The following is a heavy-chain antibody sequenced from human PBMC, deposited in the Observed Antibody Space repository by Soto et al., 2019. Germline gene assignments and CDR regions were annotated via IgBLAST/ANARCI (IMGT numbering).Heavy chain of an antibody. CDR1: GASISGFY. V-gene: IGHV4-4*07. Sequence: QVQLQESGPGLVKPSETLSLTCTVSGASISGFYWSWIRKSAGKGLEWIGRIYATGTTDYNPSLKSRVMMSVDTSKKKFSLKLRCVTAADTAVYYCVRDGTKTLRDWFDPWGQGISVTVSS. CDR2: IYATGTT. CDR3: VRDGTKTLRDWFDP. J-gene: IGHJ5*02. D-gene: IGHD1-1*01.